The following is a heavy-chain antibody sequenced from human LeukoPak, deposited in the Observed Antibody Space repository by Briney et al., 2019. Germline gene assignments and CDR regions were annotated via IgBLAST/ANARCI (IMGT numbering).Heavy chain of an antibody. CDR2: INPSGGST. D-gene: IGHD1-26*01. CDR1: GYTFTSYY. CDR3: AREGARRRFDY. V-gene: IGHV1-46*01. J-gene: IGHJ4*02. Sequence: ASVKVSCKASGYTFTSYYMHWVRQAPGQGLEWMGIINPSGGSTSYAQKFQGRVTTTRDTSTSTVYMELSSLRSEDTAVYYCAREGARRRFDYWGQGTLVTVSS.